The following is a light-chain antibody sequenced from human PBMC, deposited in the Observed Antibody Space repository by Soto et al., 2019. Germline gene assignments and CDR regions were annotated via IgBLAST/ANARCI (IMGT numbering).Light chain of an antibody. CDR3: QQYGSLPYT. Sequence: EIVLTQSPGTLSLSPGERATLSCRASQSVSSNFLAWHQQKPGQAPRLLIYGASSRATGIPDRVSGSGSGTDFTRTVSRLEPEDFAVYYCQQYGSLPYTFGQGTKLQIK. CDR2: GAS. J-gene: IGKJ2*01. CDR1: QSVSSNF. V-gene: IGKV3-20*01.